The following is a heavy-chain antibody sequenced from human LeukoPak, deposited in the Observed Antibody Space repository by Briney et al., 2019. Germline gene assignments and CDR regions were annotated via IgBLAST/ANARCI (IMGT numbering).Heavy chain of an antibody. V-gene: IGHV1-2*02. CDR1: GYTFTGYY. CDR3: ARAHGSWYRAFFDY. D-gene: IGHD6-13*01. Sequence: ASVKVSCKASGYTFTGYYMHWVRQAPGQGLEWMGWINPNSGGTNYAQKFQGRVTMTRDTSISTAYMELSRLRSDDTAVYYCARAHGSWYRAFFDYWGQGTLVTVSS. CDR2: INPNSGGT. J-gene: IGHJ4*02.